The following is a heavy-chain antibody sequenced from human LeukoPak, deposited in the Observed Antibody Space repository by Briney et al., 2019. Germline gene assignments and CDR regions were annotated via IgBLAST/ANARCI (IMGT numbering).Heavy chain of an antibody. CDR2: IGTAGDT. CDR1: GFTFSSYD. CDR3: ARDRGNQRGYYYYYMDV. Sequence: PGGSLRLSCAASGFTFSSYDMHWVRQATGKGLEWVSAIGTAGDTYYPGSVKGRFTISRENAKNSLYLQMNSLRAGDTAVYYCARDRGNQRGYYYYYMDVWGKGTTVTVSS. V-gene: IGHV3-13*01. J-gene: IGHJ6*03. D-gene: IGHD1-14*01.